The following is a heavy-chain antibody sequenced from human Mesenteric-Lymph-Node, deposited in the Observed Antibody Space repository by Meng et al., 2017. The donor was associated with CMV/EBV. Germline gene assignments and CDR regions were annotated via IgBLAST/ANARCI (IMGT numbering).Heavy chain of an antibody. CDR2: FKTNTGAGTI. Sequence: GESLKISCSVSGLTFRDAWMSWVRQAPGKGLEWVGRFKTNTGAGTIDYAAPVKGRFTISRDISKNTLYLQMDSLKTEDTAIYYCAKMGVVALSVDVWGQGTTVTVSS. CDR3: AKMGVVALSVDV. V-gene: IGHV3-15*01. CDR1: GLTFRDAW. J-gene: IGHJ6*02. D-gene: IGHD2-15*01.